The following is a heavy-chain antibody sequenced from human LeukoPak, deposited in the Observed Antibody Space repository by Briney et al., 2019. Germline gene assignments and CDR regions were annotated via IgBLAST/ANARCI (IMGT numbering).Heavy chain of an antibody. Sequence: AYTLSLTCAVSGGSFSGYYWDWIRQPPGKGLEWIGEINHRGSTNYSPSLKSRVTISVDTSKNQFPLNLSSVTAANAAMYYCARSIKNILGATHIDYWAREPWSPSPQ. V-gene: IGHV4-34*01. J-gene: IGHJ4*02. CDR3: ARSIKNILGATHIDY. D-gene: IGHD1-26*01. CDR1: GGSFSGYY. CDR2: INHRGST.